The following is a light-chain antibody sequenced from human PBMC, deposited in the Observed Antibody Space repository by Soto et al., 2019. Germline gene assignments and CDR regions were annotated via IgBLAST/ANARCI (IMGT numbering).Light chain of an antibody. CDR1: QSVSSN. J-gene: IGKJ2*01. Sequence: EIVMTQSPATLSVSPGERATLSCRASQSVSSNLAWYQQKPGQAPRLLIYGASTRATGIPARFSGSGSGTEFTLTISSLQSEDFAVYYCQQYNEFQYTFGQGTRLDI. CDR2: GAS. CDR3: QQYNEFQYT. V-gene: IGKV3-15*01.